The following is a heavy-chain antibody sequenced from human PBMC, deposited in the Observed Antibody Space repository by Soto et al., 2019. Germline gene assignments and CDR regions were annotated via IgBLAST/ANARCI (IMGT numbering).Heavy chain of an antibody. CDR2: IWYDGSNK. D-gene: IGHD6-25*01. CDR3: ARDRIAAAWYYFDY. CDR1: GFTFSSYG. Sequence: ESGGGVVQPGRSLRLSCAASGFTFSSYGMHWVRQAPGKGLEWVAVIWYDGSNKYYADSVKGRFTISRDNSKNTLYLQMNSLRAEDTAVYYCARDRIAAAWYYFDYWGQGTLVTVSS. V-gene: IGHV3-33*01. J-gene: IGHJ4*02.